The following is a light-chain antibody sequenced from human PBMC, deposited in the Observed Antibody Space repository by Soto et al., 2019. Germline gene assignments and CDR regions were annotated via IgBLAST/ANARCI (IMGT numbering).Light chain of an antibody. V-gene: IGLV2-8*01. CDR3: SSYAGNSIWV. CDR1: SSDLGAYNY. Sequence: QPVLTQPPSASGSPGQSVTISCTGTSSDLGAYNYVSWYQQHPGKAPRLMIYEITKRPSGVPDRFSGSKSGNTASLTVSGLQAEDEADYYCSSYAGNSIWVFGGGTKLTVL. J-gene: IGLJ3*02. CDR2: EIT.